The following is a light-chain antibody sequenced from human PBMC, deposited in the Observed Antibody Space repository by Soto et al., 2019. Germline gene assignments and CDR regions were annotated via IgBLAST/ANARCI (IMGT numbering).Light chain of an antibody. CDR2: AVS. CDR3: SSYTSSITPYV. J-gene: IGLJ1*01. V-gene: IGLV2-14*01. CDR1: ITDIGAYNY. Sequence: QSALTQPASVSGSPGQSITISCTGTITDIGAYNYVSWYQQHPGKAPKLLIYAVSSRPSGVSNRFSGSKSGNAAYLTISGLQADDEAEYYCSSYTSSITPYVFGTGTKVTVL.